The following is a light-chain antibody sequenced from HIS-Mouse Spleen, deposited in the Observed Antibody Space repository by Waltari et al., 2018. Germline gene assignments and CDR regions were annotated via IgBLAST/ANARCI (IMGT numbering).Light chain of an antibody. Sequence: SYELTQPPSVSVSPGQTARITCSGDALPKKYAYWYQRKSGQAPVLVIYEDSKRPSGIAERSSGSSSGTMATLTISGAQVEDEADYYCYSTDSSGNHRVFGGGTKLTVL. J-gene: IGLJ2*01. CDR1: ALPKKY. CDR3: YSTDSSGNHRV. V-gene: IGLV3-10*01. CDR2: EDS.